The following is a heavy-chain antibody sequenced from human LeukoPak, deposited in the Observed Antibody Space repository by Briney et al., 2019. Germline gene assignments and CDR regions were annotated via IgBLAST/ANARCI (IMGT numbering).Heavy chain of an antibody. Sequence: GGSLRLSCAASGFTFSSYSMNWVRQAPGKGLEWVSSISSSSSYRYYADSVKGRFTISSDNAKSSLYLQMNSLRAEDTAVYYCTREKVGFDYWGQGTLVTVSS. CDR1: GFTFSSYS. J-gene: IGHJ4*02. CDR2: ISSSSSYR. CDR3: TREKVGFDY. V-gene: IGHV3-21*01.